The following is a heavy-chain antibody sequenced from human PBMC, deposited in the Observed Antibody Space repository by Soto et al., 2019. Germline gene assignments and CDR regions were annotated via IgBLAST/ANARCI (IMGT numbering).Heavy chain of an antibody. CDR3: ARLGLYYFDY. J-gene: IGHJ4*02. D-gene: IGHD3-16*01. V-gene: IGHV4-39*01. CDR1: GGSISSSSYY. Sequence: QLQLQVSGPGVVKPWETLSLTCTVSGGSISSSSYYWGWIRQPPGKGLEWIGSMRYSRTTYYNPSLKSRVTVSVDRSKSTFSLKLSSVTAADTAVYYCARLGLYYFDYWGQGTLVTVSS. CDR2: MRYSRTT.